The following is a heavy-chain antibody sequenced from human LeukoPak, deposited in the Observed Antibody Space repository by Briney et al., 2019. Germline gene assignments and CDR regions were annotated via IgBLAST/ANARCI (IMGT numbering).Heavy chain of an antibody. V-gene: IGHV4-34*01. J-gene: IGHJ5*02. CDR1: GGSFSGYY. D-gene: IGHD3-9*01. CDR2: INHSGST. CDR3: ARGAYDILTGYYESNWFDP. Sequence: SETLSLTCAVYGGSFSGYYWSWIRQPPGKGLEWIGEINHSGSTNYNPSLKSRVTISVDTSKSQFSLKLSSVTAADTAVYYCARGAYDILTGYYESNWFDPWGQGTLVTVSS.